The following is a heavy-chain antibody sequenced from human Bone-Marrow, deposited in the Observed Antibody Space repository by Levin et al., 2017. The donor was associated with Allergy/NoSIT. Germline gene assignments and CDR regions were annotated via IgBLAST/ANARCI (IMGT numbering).Heavy chain of an antibody. CDR3: AKDLAEYCSGGSCYSLGGDAFDI. CDR1: GFTFSSYA. V-gene: IGHV3-23*01. CDR2: ISGSGGST. J-gene: IGHJ3*02. Sequence: GESLKISCAASGFTFSSYAMSWVRQAPGKGLEWVSAISGSGGSTYYADSVKGRFTISRDNSKNTLYLQMNSLRAEDTAVYYCAKDLAEYCSGGSCYSLGGDAFDIWGQGTMVTVSS. D-gene: IGHD2-15*01.